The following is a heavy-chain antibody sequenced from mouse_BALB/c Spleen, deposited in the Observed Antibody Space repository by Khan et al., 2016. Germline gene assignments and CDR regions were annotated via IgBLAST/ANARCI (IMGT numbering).Heavy chain of an antibody. CDR3: TRDGYFDV. CDR2: IRLKSNNYAT. CDR1: GFTFSNYW. V-gene: IGHV6-6*02. J-gene: IGHJ1*01. Sequence: EVKLEESGGGLVQPGGSMKLSCVASGFTFSNYWMNWVRQSPEKGLEWDAEIRLKSNNYATHSAESVKGRVTISREDSKSRVYLQMNNLRAEDTGIYYGTRDGYFDVWGAGTTVTVSS.